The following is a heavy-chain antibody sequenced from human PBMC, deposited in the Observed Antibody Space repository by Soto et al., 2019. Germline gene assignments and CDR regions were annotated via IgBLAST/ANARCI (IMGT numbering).Heavy chain of an antibody. Sequence: VGSLRLSYAASGFTFSHYAMSWVRQGPGKGLEWVSLLSASGDSTYYADSVKGRFTISRDNSKNTLYLQMNSLRAEDTAIYYCAKGPQRSGWSNSWLAPSGKGTLVIVSS. CDR1: GFTFSHYA. CDR3: AKGPQRSGWSNSWLAP. V-gene: IGHV3-23*01. J-gene: IGHJ5*02. D-gene: IGHD6-19*01. CDR2: LSASGDST.